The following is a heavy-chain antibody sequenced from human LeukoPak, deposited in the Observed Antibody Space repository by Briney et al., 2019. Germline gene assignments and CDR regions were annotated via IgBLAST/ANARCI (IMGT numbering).Heavy chain of an antibody. CDR3: SRESGPFSPFGH. J-gene: IGHJ4*02. CDR2: IYYSGST. CDR1: GGSISSSSYY. Sequence: SETLSLTCTVSGGSISSSSYYWGWIRQPPGKGLEWIGSIYYSGSTNYNPSLKSRVTISVDTSKNHLSLNLASVTAADTAVYYCSRESGPFSPFGHWGQGILVTVTS. V-gene: IGHV4-39*07. D-gene: IGHD1-26*01.